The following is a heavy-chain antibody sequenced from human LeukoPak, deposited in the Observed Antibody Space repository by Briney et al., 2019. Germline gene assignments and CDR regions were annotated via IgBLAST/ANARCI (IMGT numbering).Heavy chain of an antibody. V-gene: IGHV3-48*03. Sequence: PGGSPRLSCAASGFTFSSYEMDWVRQAPGKGLEWVSYISSTGTTIYYADSVKGRFTISRDNAKKSLYLQMNSLRVEDTAVYYCARVGLVVPAAAHFDSWGQGTLGTVSS. CDR3: ARVGLVVPAAAHFDS. CDR2: ISSTGTTI. J-gene: IGHJ4*02. CDR1: GFTFSSYE. D-gene: IGHD2-2*01.